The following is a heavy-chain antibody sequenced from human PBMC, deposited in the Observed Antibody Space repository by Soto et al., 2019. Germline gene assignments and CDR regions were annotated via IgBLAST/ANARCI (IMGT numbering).Heavy chain of an antibody. V-gene: IGHV5-10-1*01. CDR1: GYSFTSYW. CDR2: IDPSDSDT. D-gene: IGHD3-3*02. J-gene: IGHJ6*02. CDR3: AFFIFKDYYYGMDV. Sequence: GESLKISCKGSGYSFTSYWISWVRQMPGKGLEWMGRIDPSDSDTNYSPSFQGHVTISVDKSISSAYLQWSSLKASDTAMYYCAFFIFKDYYYGMDVWGQGTTVTVSS.